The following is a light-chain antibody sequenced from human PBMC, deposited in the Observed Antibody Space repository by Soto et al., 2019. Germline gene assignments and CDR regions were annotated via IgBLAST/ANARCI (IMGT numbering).Light chain of an antibody. CDR3: CSYAGGSSYV. CDR2: EGS. Sequence: SALTQPASVSGSPGQSITISCTGTSSDVGSYNLVSWYQQHPGKAPKLMIYEGSKRPSGVSNRFSGSKSGNTASLTISGLQAEDEADYYCCSYAGGSSYVFGTGPKATVL. V-gene: IGLV2-23*01. CDR1: SSDVGSYNL. J-gene: IGLJ1*01.